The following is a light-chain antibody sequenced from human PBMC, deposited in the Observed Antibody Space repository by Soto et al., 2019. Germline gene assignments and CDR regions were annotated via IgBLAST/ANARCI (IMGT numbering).Light chain of an antibody. Sequence: EIVLTQSPATLSLSPGERATLSCRASQSVSSSYLAWYQQKPGQAPRLLIYDASDRATGIPARFSGSGSGTDFTLTISRLEPEDFAVYYCQQYGSSPSITFGQGTRLEIK. CDR3: QQYGSSPSIT. J-gene: IGKJ5*01. CDR2: DAS. CDR1: QSVSSSY. V-gene: IGKV3-20*01.